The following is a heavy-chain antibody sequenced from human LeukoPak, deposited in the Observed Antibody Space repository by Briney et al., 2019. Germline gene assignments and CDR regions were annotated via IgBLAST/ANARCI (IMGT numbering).Heavy chain of an antibody. V-gene: IGHV3-23*01. CDR3: ANTNIGYSYGYNLGIDY. Sequence: GGSLRLSCAASGFTFSSYAMSWVRQAPGKGLEWVSAISGSGGSTYYADSVKGRFTISRDNSKNTLYLQMNSLRAEGTAVYYCANTNIGYSYGYNLGIDYWGQGTLVTVSS. D-gene: IGHD5-18*01. CDR2: ISGSGGST. J-gene: IGHJ4*02. CDR1: GFTFSSYA.